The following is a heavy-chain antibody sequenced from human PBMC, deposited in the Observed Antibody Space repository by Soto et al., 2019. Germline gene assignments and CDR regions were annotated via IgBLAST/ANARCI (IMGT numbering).Heavy chain of an antibody. Sequence: SETLSLTCTVSGASITGTSYWSWIRQPAGKGLEWIGRFSLSGTTNYNPSLRSRVTMSADVSKNQFSLRLTSVTAAGTALYYCARGMTPPGAPAWYYFDSWGQGTLVTVSS. CDR2: FSLSGTT. CDR3: ARGMTPPGAPAWYYFDS. V-gene: IGHV4-4*07. D-gene: IGHD2-8*02. J-gene: IGHJ4*02. CDR1: GASITGTSY.